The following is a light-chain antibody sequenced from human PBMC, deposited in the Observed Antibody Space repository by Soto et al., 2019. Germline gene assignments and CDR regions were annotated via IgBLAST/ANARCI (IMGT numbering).Light chain of an antibody. Sequence: QSVLRQPASVSGSPGHSITVSCTGTSSDVGGYNSVSWYQQHPGKPPKLIIYEVSNRPSGVSDRFSGSKSGNTASLTISGLQAEEEADYYCSSYTSTSSYVFATGTKVTVL. CDR1: SSDVGGYNS. CDR2: EVS. CDR3: SSYTSTSSYV. J-gene: IGLJ1*01. V-gene: IGLV2-14*03.